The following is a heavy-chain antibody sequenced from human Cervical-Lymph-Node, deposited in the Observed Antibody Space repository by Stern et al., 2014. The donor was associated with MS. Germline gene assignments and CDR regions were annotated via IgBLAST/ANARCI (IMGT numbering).Heavy chain of an antibody. D-gene: IGHD3-22*01. Sequence: QVQLVQSGGGVVQPGRSLRLSCEVSGLTFSSYGMHWVRQAPGKGLEWVAVIWSDGGNKYYADSVKGRFTVSRDNPKNTLYLDMNSLRAEDTAVYYCVTAYHYDSTGHYTDYWGQGTLVTVSS. CDR3: VTAYHYDSTGHYTDY. V-gene: IGHV3-33*01. CDR1: GLTFSSYG. J-gene: IGHJ4*01. CDR2: IWSDGGNK.